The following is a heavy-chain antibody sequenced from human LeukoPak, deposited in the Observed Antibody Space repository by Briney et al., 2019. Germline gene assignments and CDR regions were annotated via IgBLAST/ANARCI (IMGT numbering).Heavy chain of an antibody. V-gene: IGHV4-39*07. Sequence: SETLSLTCTVSGGSISSSSYYWGWIRQPPGKGLEWIESIYYSGSTYYNPSLKSRVTISVDTSKNQFSLKLSSVTAADTAVYYCAREVGDMDVWGKGTTVTVSS. CDR2: IYYSGST. J-gene: IGHJ6*03. CDR3: AREVGDMDV. CDR1: GGSISSSSYY. D-gene: IGHD3-16*01.